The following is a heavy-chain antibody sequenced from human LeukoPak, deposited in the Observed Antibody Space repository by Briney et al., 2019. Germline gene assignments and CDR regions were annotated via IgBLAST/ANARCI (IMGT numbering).Heavy chain of an antibody. CDR2: IYPGDCHT. J-gene: IGHJ4*02. CDR3: ARPSSENSGWTVSY. CDR1: GYSFTNYW. Sequence: GESLQISCKGSGYSFTNYWIGRVRQMAGEGLEWMGTIYPGDCHTTYSPSFQGQVTISADKSISTAYLQWSSLKASDTAMYYCARPSSENSGWTVSYWGQGTLVTVSS. D-gene: IGHD6-19*01. V-gene: IGHV5-51*01.